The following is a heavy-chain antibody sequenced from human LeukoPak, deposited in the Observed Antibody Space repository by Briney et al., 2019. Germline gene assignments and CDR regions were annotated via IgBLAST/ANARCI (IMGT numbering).Heavy chain of an antibody. Sequence: GASVKVSCKTSGYTFTDYYTHWVRQAPGQGLEWMGWINPNGGDTNYAQKFQGRVTMTRDTSISTAYMELSWLTSDDTAVYHCSTLKETDYWGQGTLVTVSS. V-gene: IGHV1-2*02. CDR1: GYTFTDYY. CDR2: INPNGGDT. J-gene: IGHJ4*02. CDR3: STLKETDY.